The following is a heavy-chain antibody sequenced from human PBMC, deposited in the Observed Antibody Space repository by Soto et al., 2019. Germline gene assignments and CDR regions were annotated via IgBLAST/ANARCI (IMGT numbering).Heavy chain of an antibody. V-gene: IGHV4-30-2*01. CDR1: GGSISSGGYS. CDR3: ASFRRWGYYDSSGYTPLEY. Sequence: QLQLQESGSGLVKPSQTLSLTCAVSGGSISSGGYSWSWIRQPPGKGLEWIGYIYHSGSTYYNPSLKIRVTISVDRSKNQFSLKLSSVTAADTAVYYCASFRRWGYYDSSGYTPLEYWGQGTLVTVSS. CDR2: IYHSGST. D-gene: IGHD3-22*01. J-gene: IGHJ4*02.